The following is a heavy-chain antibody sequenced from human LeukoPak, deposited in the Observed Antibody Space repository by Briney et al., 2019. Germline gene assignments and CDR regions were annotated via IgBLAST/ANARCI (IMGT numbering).Heavy chain of an antibody. CDR2: IYYDGST. CDR3: ARGVDYGDYGGTFYFNY. J-gene: IGHJ4*02. D-gene: IGHD4-17*01. V-gene: IGHV4-59*01. CDR1: GVSISGNY. Sequence: SETLSLTCTVSGVSISGNYWSWIRQPPGKGLEWVGYIYYDGSTNYNPSLKSRVTMSVDTSNNQFSLKLSSVTAADTAVYYCARGVDYGDYGGTFYFNYWGQGTLVTVSS.